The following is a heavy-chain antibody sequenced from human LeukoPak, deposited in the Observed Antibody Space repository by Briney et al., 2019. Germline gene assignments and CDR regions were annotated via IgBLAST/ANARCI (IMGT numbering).Heavy chain of an antibody. CDR1: GFTVSSNH. CDR2: IYSGGST. D-gene: IGHD6-13*01. V-gene: IGHV3-66*01. CDR3: ARARAWYPFDI. Sequence: GGSLRLSCAASGFTVSSNHMNWVRQAPGKGLEWVSVIYSGGSTYYADSVKGRFTISRDNSKNTLFLQMNSLRAEDTAVYYCARARAWYPFDIWGQGTMVTVSS. J-gene: IGHJ3*02.